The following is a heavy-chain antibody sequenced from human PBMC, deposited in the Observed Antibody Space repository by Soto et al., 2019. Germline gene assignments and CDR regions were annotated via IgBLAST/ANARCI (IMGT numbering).Heavy chain of an antibody. D-gene: IGHD3-10*01. CDR2: IYYSGST. CDR3: ARSLAKGTNRPPIWFYT. J-gene: IGHJ5*02. Sequence: SDERPHTCSVSDGFIRRSSYYGCWIRQPKGKGLEWIGSIYYSGSTYYNPSLKSRVTISVDTSKNQFSLKLSSVTAADTAVYYGARSLAKGTNRPPIWFYTWRQG. V-gene: IGHV4-39*01. CDR1: DGFIRRSSYY.